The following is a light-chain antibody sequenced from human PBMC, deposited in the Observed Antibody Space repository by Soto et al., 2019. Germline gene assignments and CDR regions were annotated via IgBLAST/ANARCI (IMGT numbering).Light chain of an antibody. Sequence: EIVLTQSPATLSLSPGERATLSCRASQSFSSYLAWYQQKPGQAPRLLIYDASSRATGIPARFSGSGSGTDFTLTISSLEPEDFAVYYCQQRSNCPLTFGGGTKVEIK. V-gene: IGKV3-11*01. CDR1: QSFSSY. CDR3: QQRSNCPLT. J-gene: IGKJ4*01. CDR2: DAS.